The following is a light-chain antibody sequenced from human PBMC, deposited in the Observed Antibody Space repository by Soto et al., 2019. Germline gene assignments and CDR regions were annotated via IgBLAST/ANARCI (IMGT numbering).Light chain of an antibody. J-gene: IGLJ2*01. CDR2: NFN. CDR3: AAWDDSLNGPA. Sequence: QSVLTQPPSASGTPGQRVTISCSGSSSNIGSNTVHWYQPLPGTAPKLRIYNFNERPSGVPDRFSGSKSGTSASLAISGLQSEDEADYYCAAWDDSLNGPAFGGGTKLTVL. CDR1: SSNIGSNT. V-gene: IGLV1-44*01.